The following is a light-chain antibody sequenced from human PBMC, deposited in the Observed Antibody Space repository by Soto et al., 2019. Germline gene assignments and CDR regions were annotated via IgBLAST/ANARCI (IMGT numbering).Light chain of an antibody. Sequence: EFVLTQSPGTLSLSPGERATLSCRASQTVSSNYLAWYQQKPGQAPRLLIYDASSRATGIPDRFSGGGSGTDFTLTISRLEPEDFAVYYCQQFSNSPLTFGGGTKVEIK. CDR3: QQFSNSPLT. J-gene: IGKJ4*01. CDR2: DAS. V-gene: IGKV3-20*01. CDR1: QTVSSNY.